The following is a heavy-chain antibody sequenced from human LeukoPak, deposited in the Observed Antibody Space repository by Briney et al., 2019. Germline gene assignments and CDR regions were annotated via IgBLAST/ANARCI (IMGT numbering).Heavy chain of an antibody. V-gene: IGHV1-46*01. CDR2: INPSGGST. D-gene: IGHD2/OR15-2a*01. Sequence: ASVKVSCKASGYTFTSYYMHWVRQAPGQGLEWMGIINPSGGSTSYAQKFQGRVTMTRDTSTSTVYMELSSLRSEDTAVYYCAGHHPRNTVDFWGQGTLVTVSS. CDR1: GYTFTSYY. CDR3: AGHHPRNTVDF. J-gene: IGHJ4*02.